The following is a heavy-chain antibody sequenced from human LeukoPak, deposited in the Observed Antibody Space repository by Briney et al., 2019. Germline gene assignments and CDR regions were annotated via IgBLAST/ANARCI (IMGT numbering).Heavy chain of an antibody. Sequence: GGSLRLSCSGSGFTFSDYAMHWVRQAPGKGLEYVSSISSTGGNTYYADSVKGRFTISRDNSKNTLYLQMSSLRAEDTAVYYCEKGLYSSSKNWFDPWGQGTLVTVSS. CDR1: GFTFSDYA. D-gene: IGHD6-6*01. CDR2: ISSTGGNT. V-gene: IGHV3-64D*09. J-gene: IGHJ5*02. CDR3: EKGLYSSSKNWFDP.